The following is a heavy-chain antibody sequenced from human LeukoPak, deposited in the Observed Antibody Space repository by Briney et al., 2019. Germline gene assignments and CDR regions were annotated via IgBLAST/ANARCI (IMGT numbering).Heavy chain of an antibody. CDR3: ARVLDSSSSRYQAFPY. CDR1: GFTFDDYA. V-gene: IGHV3-9*01. CDR2: ISWNSGSI. Sequence: PGGSLRLSCAASGFTFDDYAMHWVRQAPGKGLEWVSGISWNSGSIGYVDSVKGRFTIFRDNAKNSLYLQMNSLRAEGTAVYYCARVLDSSSSRYQAFPYWGQGTLVTVSS. J-gene: IGHJ4*02. D-gene: IGHD2-15*01.